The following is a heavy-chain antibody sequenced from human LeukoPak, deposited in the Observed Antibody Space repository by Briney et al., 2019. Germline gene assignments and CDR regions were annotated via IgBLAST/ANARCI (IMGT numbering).Heavy chain of an antibody. V-gene: IGHV4-61*02. CDR3: ARDGDRAAAPYNFDY. Sequence: PSQTLSLTCTVSGGSISSGSYYWRWLRQPAGTGLEWVGRLYTSGPTNYNPTRKSRVTMSVDTSKNQFYLRLSAVTAADTAVYYCARDGDRAAAPYNFDYWGQGILVTVSS. D-gene: IGHD6-13*01. J-gene: IGHJ4*02. CDR2: LYTSGPT. CDR1: GGSISSGSYY.